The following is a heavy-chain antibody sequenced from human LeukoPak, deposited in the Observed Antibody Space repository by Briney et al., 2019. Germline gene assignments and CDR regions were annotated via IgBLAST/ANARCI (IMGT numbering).Heavy chain of an antibody. J-gene: IGHJ4*02. Sequence: SATQTLTCGVCDGFFSGYYCSGLRQPPGKGLEWIGEINHIGSTNYNPSLKSRVTISVDTSKNQFSLKLSSVTAADTAVYYCARPPYSSGWYFVYWGQGTLVTVSS. CDR3: ARPPYSSGWYFVY. CDR2: INHIGST. CDR1: DGFFSGYY. V-gene: IGHV4-34*01. D-gene: IGHD6-19*01.